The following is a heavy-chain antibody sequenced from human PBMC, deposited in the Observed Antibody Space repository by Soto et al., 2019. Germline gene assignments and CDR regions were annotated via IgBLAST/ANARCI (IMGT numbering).Heavy chain of an antibody. CDR1: GFTFSSYE. CDR2: ISSSGSTI. CDR3: ARATYYDILTGYYPYFDY. D-gene: IGHD3-9*01. J-gene: IGHJ4*02. V-gene: IGHV3-48*03. Sequence: EVQLVESGGTLVQPGGSLRLSCAASGFTFSSYEMNWVRQAPGKGPEWVSYISSSGSTIYYADSVKGRFTISRDNAKNSLYLQMNSLSAEDTAVYYCARATYYDILTGYYPYFDYWGQGTLVTVSS.